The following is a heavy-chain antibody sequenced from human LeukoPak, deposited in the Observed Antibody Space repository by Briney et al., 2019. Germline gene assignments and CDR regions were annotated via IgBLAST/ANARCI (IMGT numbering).Heavy chain of an antibody. Sequence: SQTLSLTCTVSGGSISSGGYYWIWIRQPPGKGLEWIGEINHSGSTNYNPSLKSRVTISVDTSKNQLSLKLSSVTAADTAVYYCARAPIVVVVAASACYFDYWGQGTLVTVSS. CDR3: ARAPIVVVVAASACYFDY. CDR2: INHSGST. CDR1: GGSISSGGYY. V-gene: IGHV4-30-2*01. D-gene: IGHD2-15*01. J-gene: IGHJ4*02.